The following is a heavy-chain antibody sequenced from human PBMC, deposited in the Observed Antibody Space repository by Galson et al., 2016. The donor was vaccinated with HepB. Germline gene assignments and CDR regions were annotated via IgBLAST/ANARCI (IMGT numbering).Heavy chain of an antibody. CDR2: ISSSSNFI. Sequence: SLRLSCAASGFDFSSYRMNWVRQAPGKGLDWVATISSSSNFIYYADSVKGRFTISRDNAEDSLYLQMNSLRVEDTAVYYCARGGGYSSGWYSFWGRGTLVTVSS. J-gene: IGHJ4*02. D-gene: IGHD6-13*01. V-gene: IGHV3-21*01. CDR1: GFDFSSYR. CDR3: ARGGGYSSGWYSF.